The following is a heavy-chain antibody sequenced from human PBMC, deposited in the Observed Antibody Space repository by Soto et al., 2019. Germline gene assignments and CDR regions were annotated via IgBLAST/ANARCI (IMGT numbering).Heavy chain of an antibody. J-gene: IGHJ4*02. CDR3: VTVLPHANSWFDY. CDR1: GYTFTSFG. D-gene: IGHD2-2*01. Sequence: ASVKVSCKASGYTFTSFGIHWVRQAPGQGLEWLGWINPGNVYTKYAQKIQDRVTITRDTSASAAYLQLNSLKSEDTGVYYCVTVLPHANSWFDYWGQGTPVTVSS. V-gene: IGHV1-3*01. CDR2: INPGNVYT.